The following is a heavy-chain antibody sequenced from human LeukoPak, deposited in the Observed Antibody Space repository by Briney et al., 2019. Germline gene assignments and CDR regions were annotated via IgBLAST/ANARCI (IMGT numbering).Heavy chain of an antibody. D-gene: IGHD2-8*02. CDR2: IYYSGST. Sequence: PSETLSLTCTVSGGSISRGSYYWSWIRQPPEKELEWIGYIYYSGSTNYNPSLKSRVTISVDTSKNQFSLKLSSVTAADTAVYYCARDTGNWFDPWGQGTLVTVSS. V-gene: IGHV4-61*01. J-gene: IGHJ5*02. CDR3: ARDTGNWFDP. CDR1: GGSISRGSYY.